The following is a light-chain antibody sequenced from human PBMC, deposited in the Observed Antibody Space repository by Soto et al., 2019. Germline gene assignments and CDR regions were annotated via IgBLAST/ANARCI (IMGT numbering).Light chain of an antibody. CDR1: QSVGRN. CDR2: AAS. Sequence: EIVVTQSPGILSVSPGDRATLSCRASQSVGRNLAWYQQKPGQAPTLLIYAASTRATGLPARFSGSGSGTGFHLHISSLQSGDFAVYYCQEYSKWPLFTFGPGTRVDIK. V-gene: IGKV3-15*01. CDR3: QEYSKWPLFT. J-gene: IGKJ3*01.